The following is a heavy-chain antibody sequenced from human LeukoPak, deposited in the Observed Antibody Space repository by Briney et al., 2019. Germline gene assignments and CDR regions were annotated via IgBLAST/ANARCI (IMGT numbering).Heavy chain of an antibody. Sequence: SETLSLTCTVSGVSISGYSWSWIRQPPGKGLEWTGYIYYSGSTDYNPSLKSRVTMAVGTSRNQFALTVSSVTAADTAVYYCARLIRYDILAGYTPWYFDYWGQGILVTVSS. CDR2: IYYSGST. J-gene: IGHJ4*02. V-gene: IGHV4-59*08. CDR1: GVSISGYS. CDR3: ARLIRYDILAGYTPWYFDY. D-gene: IGHD3-9*01.